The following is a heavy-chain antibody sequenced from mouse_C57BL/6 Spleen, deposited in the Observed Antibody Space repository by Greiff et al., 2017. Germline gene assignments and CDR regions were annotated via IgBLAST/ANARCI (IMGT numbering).Heavy chain of an antibody. V-gene: IGHV1-39*01. Sequence: EVKLMESGPELVKPGASVKISCKASGYSFTDYNMNWVKQSNGKSLEWIGVINPNYGTTSYNQKFKGKATLTVDQSSSTAYMQLNSLTSEDSAVYYCARSVYDGYYYAMDYWGQGTSVTVSS. J-gene: IGHJ4*01. CDR2: INPNYGTT. CDR1: GYSFTDYN. CDR3: ARSVYDGYYYAMDY. D-gene: IGHD2-3*01.